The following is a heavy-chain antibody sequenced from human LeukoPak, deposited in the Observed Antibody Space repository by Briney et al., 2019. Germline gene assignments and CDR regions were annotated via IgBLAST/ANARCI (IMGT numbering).Heavy chain of an antibody. CDR2: ISSSSSYI. CDR1: GFTFSGYS. J-gene: IGHJ3*02. Sequence: GGSLRLSCAASGFTFSGYSMNWVRQAPGKGLEWVSSISSSSSYIYYRDSVKGRFTISRDNAKNSLYLQMNSPRAEDTAVYYCARSITIFGVVIAAFDIWGQGSMVTVSS. CDR3: ARSITIFGVVIAAFDI. D-gene: IGHD3-3*01. V-gene: IGHV3-21*01.